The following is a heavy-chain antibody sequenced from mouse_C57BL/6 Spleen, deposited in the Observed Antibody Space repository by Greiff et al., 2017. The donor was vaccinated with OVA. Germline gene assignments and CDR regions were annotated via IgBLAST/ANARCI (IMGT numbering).Heavy chain of an antibody. D-gene: IGHD1-1*01. Sequence: QVQLQQPGAELVKPGASVKLSCKASGYTFTSYWMHWVKQRPGQGLEWIGMIHPNSGSTNYNEKFKSKATLTVDKSSSTAYMQLSSLTSEASAVFCCARSYGSSQSWFAYWGQGTLVTVSA. J-gene: IGHJ3*01. CDR3: ARSYGSSQSWFAY. V-gene: IGHV1-64*01. CDR2: IHPNSGST. CDR1: GYTFTSYW.